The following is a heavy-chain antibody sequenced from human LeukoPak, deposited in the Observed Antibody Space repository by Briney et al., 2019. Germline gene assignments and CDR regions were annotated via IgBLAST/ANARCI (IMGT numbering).Heavy chain of an antibody. V-gene: IGHV4-61*08. Sequence: PSETLSLTCTVSGGSISSGDYYWSWIRQFPGKGLEWIGYIYYSGSTNYNPSLKSRVTISVDTSKNQFSLKLSSVTAADTAVYYCARALGPNWNYWYFDLWGRGTLVTVSS. D-gene: IGHD1-1*01. CDR1: GGSISSGDYY. J-gene: IGHJ2*01. CDR2: IYYSGST. CDR3: ARALGPNWNYWYFDL.